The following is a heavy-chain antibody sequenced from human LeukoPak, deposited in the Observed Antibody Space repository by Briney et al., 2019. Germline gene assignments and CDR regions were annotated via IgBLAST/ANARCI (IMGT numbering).Heavy chain of an antibody. V-gene: IGHV3-66*01. J-gene: IGHJ4*02. CDR3: ARGYYDVLTNYPKNFDQ. CDR2: IYSGGST. D-gene: IGHD3-9*01. CDR1: GFTVSSNY. Sequence: GGSLRLSCAASGFTVSSNYMSWVRQAPGKGLEWVSVIYSGGSTHYADSVKGRFTISRDNSKNTMYLQMNSLRAEDTAVYYCARGYYDVLTNYPKNFDQWGQGTLVTVSS.